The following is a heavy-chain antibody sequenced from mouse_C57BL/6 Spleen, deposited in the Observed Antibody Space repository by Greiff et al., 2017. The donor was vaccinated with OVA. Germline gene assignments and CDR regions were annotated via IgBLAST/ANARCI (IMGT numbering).Heavy chain of an antibody. J-gene: IGHJ2*01. Sequence: DVMLVESGGGLVKPGGSLKLSCAASGFTFSDYGMHWVRQAPEKGLEWVAYISSGSSTIYYADTVKGRFTISRDNAKNTLFLQMTRLRSEDTAMYYCARGKLTGVFDYWGQGTTLTVSS. CDR3: ARGKLTGVFDY. D-gene: IGHD4-1*01. CDR1: GFTFSDYG. CDR2: ISSGSSTI. V-gene: IGHV5-17*01.